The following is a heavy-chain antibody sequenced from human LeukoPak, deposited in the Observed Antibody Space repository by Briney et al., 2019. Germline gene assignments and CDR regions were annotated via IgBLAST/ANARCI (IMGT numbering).Heavy chain of an antibody. Sequence: WASVKVSCKASGYTFTSYYMHWVRQAPGQGLEWMGIINPSGGSTSYAQKFQGRVTMTRDTSTSTVYMELSSLRSEDTAVYYCARNSYYDILTGCFDYWGQGTLVTVSS. CDR2: INPSGGST. V-gene: IGHV1-46*01. J-gene: IGHJ4*02. CDR3: ARNSYYDILTGCFDY. D-gene: IGHD3-9*01. CDR1: GYTFTSYY.